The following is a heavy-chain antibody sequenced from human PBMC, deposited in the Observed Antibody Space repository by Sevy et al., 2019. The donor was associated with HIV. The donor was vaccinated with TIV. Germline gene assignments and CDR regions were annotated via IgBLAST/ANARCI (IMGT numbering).Heavy chain of an antibody. Sequence: SETLSLTCTVSGGSISAYYWSWLRQPPGKGLEYIGDIYYTGSTYYNPSLKSRVTISVDTSKNQFSLNLRSLTAVDPAVDYCSRAPPVRSGDDSLNWLDPWGQGILVTVSS. V-gene: IGHV4-59*01. CDR1: GGSISAYY. CDR2: IYYTGST. CDR3: SRAPPVRSGDDSLNWLDP. J-gene: IGHJ5*02. D-gene: IGHD5-12*01.